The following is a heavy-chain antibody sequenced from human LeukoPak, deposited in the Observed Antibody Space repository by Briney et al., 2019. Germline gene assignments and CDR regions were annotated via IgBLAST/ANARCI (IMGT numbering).Heavy chain of an antibody. D-gene: IGHD3-22*01. CDR2: INPNSGGT. Sequence: GASVKVSCKASGYAFTGYYMHWVRQAPGQGLEWMGWINPNSGGTNYAQKFQGRVTMTRDTSISTAYMELSRLRSDDTAVYYCARDFADSSGYLGLNWFDPWGQGTLVTVSS. CDR3: ARDFADSSGYLGLNWFDP. CDR1: GYAFTGYY. J-gene: IGHJ5*02. V-gene: IGHV1-2*02.